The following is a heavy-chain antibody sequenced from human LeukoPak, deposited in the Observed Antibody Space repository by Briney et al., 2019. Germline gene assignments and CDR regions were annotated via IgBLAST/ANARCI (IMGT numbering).Heavy chain of an antibody. Sequence: ASVKVSCKASGYTFTSYDINWVRQATGQGLEWMGWMNPNSGNTGYAQKFQSRVTMTRNTSISTAYMELSSLRSEDTAVYYCARRVAARRVYNWFDPWGQGTLVTVSS. CDR2: MNPNSGNT. J-gene: IGHJ5*02. V-gene: IGHV1-8*01. CDR3: ARRVAARRVYNWFDP. D-gene: IGHD6-6*01. CDR1: GYTFTSYD.